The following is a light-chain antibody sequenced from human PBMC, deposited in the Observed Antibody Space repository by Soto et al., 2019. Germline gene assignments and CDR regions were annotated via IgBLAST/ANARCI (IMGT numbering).Light chain of an antibody. CDR2: EVS. V-gene: IGLV2-14*01. CDR1: SSDIGAYTY. Sequence: QSALTQPASVSGSPGQSITISCTGTSSDIGAYTYVSWYQHPPDKAPKLIIYEVSNRPSGVSNRFSGSKSGNVASLTISGLEDEDEADYYCTSYSDSKTGVFGGGTKVTVL. J-gene: IGLJ3*02. CDR3: TSYSDSKTGV.